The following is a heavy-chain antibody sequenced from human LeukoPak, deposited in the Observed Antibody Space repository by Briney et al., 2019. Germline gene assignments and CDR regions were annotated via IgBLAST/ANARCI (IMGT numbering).Heavy chain of an antibody. CDR1: GCTFSSYS. D-gene: IGHD6-13*01. V-gene: IGHV3-21*01. J-gene: IGHJ6*02. CDR3: AREGPGIAAAGDHPSMDV. Sequence: GGSLRLSCAASGCTFSSYSMNWVRQAPGKGLEWVSSISSSSSYIYYADSVKGRFTISRDNSKNTLYLQMNSLRDGDSAVYYCAREGPGIAAAGDHPSMDVWGQGTTVTVSS. CDR2: ISSSSSYI.